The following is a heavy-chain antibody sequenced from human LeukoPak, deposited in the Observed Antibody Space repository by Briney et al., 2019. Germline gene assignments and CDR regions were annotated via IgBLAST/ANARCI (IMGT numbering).Heavy chain of an antibody. CDR3: AKDTSRSRDNWFDP. V-gene: IGHV3-23*01. D-gene: IGHD3-16*01. Sequence: GGFLRLSCAASGFTFSSYAMSWVRQAPGKGLEWVSAISGSGGSTYYADSVKGRFTISRDNSKNTLYLQMNSLRAEDTAVYYCAKDTSRSRDNWFDPWGQGTLVTVSS. CDR2: ISGSGGST. J-gene: IGHJ5*02. CDR1: GFTFSSYA.